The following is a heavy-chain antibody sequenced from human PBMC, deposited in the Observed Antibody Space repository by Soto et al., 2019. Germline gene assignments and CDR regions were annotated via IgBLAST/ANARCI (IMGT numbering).Heavy chain of an antibody. Sequence: GGSLRLSCTASGFALSRYWMYWVRQAPGKGLVWVSHINSGGNITPYPDSVRGRFTISRDNSKNTLYLDMHSLTTDDTAVYFCARSLWSPYFYYGLDVWGKGTTVTVSS. CDR1: GFALSRYW. V-gene: IGHV3-74*01. J-gene: IGHJ6*04. CDR2: INSGGNIT. D-gene: IGHD2-21*01. CDR3: ARSLWSPYFYYGLDV.